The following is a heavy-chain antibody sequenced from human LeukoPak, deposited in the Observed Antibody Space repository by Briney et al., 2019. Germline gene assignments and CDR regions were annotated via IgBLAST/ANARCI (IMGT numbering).Heavy chain of an antibody. Sequence: SETLSLTCTVSGGSISSYYWSWIRQPPGKGLEWIGYIYYSGSTNYNPSLKSRVTISVDTSKNQISLKLSSVTAADTAVYYCASGNYYDSSEAGAFDIWGQGTTVTVSS. CDR3: ASGNYYDSSEAGAFDI. J-gene: IGHJ3*02. CDR1: GGSISSYY. D-gene: IGHD3-22*01. V-gene: IGHV4-59*01. CDR2: IYYSGST.